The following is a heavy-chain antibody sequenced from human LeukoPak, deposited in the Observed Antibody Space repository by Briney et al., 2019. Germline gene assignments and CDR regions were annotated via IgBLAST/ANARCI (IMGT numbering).Heavy chain of an antibody. CDR1: GFTFTALW. V-gene: IGHV3-7*01. Sequence: GGSLRLSCIASGFTFTALWISWVRQASGNGLEWVANINQHGSEQFYVDSVGGRFTISRDNAKNSLYVQINSRRVEDSAVYFCARIYLRHFDFWAQGTLVTVSS. CDR3: ARIYLRHFDF. J-gene: IGHJ4*02. CDR2: INQHGSEQ. D-gene: IGHD2/OR15-2a*01.